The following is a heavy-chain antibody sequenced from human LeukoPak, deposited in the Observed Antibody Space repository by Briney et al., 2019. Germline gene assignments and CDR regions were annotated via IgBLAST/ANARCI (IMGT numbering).Heavy chain of an antibody. Sequence: PSETLSLTCTVSGGSISSYYWSWIRQPAGKGLEWIGRIYTSGSTNYNPSLKSRVTMSVDTSKNQFSLELSSVTAADTAVYYCARIVGATSRGAFDIWGQGTMVTVSS. CDR1: GGSISSYY. CDR3: ARIVGATSRGAFDI. J-gene: IGHJ3*02. D-gene: IGHD1-26*01. CDR2: IYTSGST. V-gene: IGHV4-4*07.